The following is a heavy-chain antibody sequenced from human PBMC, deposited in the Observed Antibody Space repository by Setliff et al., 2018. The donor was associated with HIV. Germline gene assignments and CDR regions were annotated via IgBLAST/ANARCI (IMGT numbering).Heavy chain of an antibody. CDR3: ARATFFDFWSGFPHHYMDV. Sequence: SETLSLTCAVYGGSFSGYYWTWIRQAPGKGLEWIGEINYKGSSIYNPSLRSRVTISVDTSKNQFSLKLSSVTAADTAVYYCARATFFDFWSGFPHHYMDVWGKGTTVTVSS. V-gene: IGHV4-34*01. CDR2: INYKGSS. D-gene: IGHD3-3*01. J-gene: IGHJ6*03. CDR1: GGSFSGYY.